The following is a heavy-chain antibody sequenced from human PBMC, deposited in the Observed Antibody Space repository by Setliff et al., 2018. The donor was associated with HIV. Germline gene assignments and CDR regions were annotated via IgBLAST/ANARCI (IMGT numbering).Heavy chain of an antibody. V-gene: IGHV4-34*01. CDR1: GGSFSGYY. Sequence: SETLSLTCTVYGGSFSGYYWSWIRQPPGMGLEWIGEINHSGSTNYNPSLKSRVTISVDTSKNQFSLKLSSVTAADTAVYYCARGKGRGKYYYDSSGYLYYFDYWGQGTLVTVSS. CDR2: INHSGST. CDR3: ARGKGRGKYYYDSSGYLYYFDY. J-gene: IGHJ4*02. D-gene: IGHD3-22*01.